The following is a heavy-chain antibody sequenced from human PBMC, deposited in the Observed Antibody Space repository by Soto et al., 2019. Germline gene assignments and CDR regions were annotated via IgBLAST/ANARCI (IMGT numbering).Heavy chain of an antibody. V-gene: IGHV4-39*01. CDR1: GGSISNSSYY. CDR3: ARQAYSSNPVDY. D-gene: IGHD6-13*01. J-gene: IGHJ4*02. CDR2: IYYSGST. Sequence: SETLSLTCTVSGGSISNSSYYWGWIRQPPGKGLEWIGSIYYSGSTYYNPSLKSRVTISVDTSKNQFSLKLSSVTAADTAVYYCARQAYSSNPVDYWGQGTLVTVSS.